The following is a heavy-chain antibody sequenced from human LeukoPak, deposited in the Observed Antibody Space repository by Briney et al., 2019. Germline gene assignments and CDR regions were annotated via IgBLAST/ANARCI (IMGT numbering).Heavy chain of an antibody. Sequence: KPSETLSLTCAVYGGSFSGYYWTWIRQTPGKELEWIGCIFSSGSTNYNPSLKTRVTISVDTSKMQFSLSLRSLTAADTAVYFCARAVSGSDYWFDPWGQGTQVTVSS. D-gene: IGHD5-12*01. CDR1: GGSFSGYY. J-gene: IGHJ5*02. CDR2: IFSSGST. CDR3: ARAVSGSDYWFDP. V-gene: IGHV4-34*11.